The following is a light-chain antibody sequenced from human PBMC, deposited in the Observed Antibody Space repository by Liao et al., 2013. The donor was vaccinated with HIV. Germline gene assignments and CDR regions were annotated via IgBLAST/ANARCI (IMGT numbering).Light chain of an antibody. CDR3: QAWDSRTVV. V-gene: IGLV3-1*01. CDR2: QDN. J-gene: IGLJ2*01. CDR1: KLGDKY. Sequence: SYELTQPPSVSVSPGQTASITCSGDKLGDKYACWYQQKPGQSPVLVIYQDNKRPSGIPYRFSGSNSGNTATLTISGTQTLDEADYYCQAWDSRTVVFGGGTKLTVL.